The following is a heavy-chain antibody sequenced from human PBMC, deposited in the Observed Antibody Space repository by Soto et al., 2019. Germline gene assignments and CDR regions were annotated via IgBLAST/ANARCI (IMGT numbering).Heavy chain of an antibody. CDR3: ARDGGIVVVPAAMYFDY. CDR1: GYTFTSYY. V-gene: IGHV1-46*03. Sequence: QVQLVQSGAEVKKPGASVKVSCKASGYTFTSYYMHWVRQAPGQGLEWMGIINPSGGSTSYAQKFQGRVTMTRDTSTSTVYMELSSLRSEDTAVYYCARDGGIVVVPAAMYFDYWGQGTLVTVSS. CDR2: INPSGGST. D-gene: IGHD2-2*01. J-gene: IGHJ4*02.